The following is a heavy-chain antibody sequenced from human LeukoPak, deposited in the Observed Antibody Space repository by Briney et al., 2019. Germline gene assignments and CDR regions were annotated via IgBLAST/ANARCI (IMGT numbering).Heavy chain of an antibody. D-gene: IGHD1-26*01. CDR2: IYSGGST. CDR3: ARGSGSYEKAFDY. Sequence: GGSLRLSCAASGFTVSSNYMSWVRQAPGKGLEWVSVIYSGGSTYYADSVKGRFTISRDNSKNTLYLQMNSLRAEDTAVYYCARGSGSYEKAFDYWGQGTLVTVSS. V-gene: IGHV3-53*01. J-gene: IGHJ4*02. CDR1: GFTVSSNY.